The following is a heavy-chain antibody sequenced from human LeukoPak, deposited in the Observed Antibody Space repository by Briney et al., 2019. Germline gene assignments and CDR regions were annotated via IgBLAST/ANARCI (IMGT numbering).Heavy chain of an antibody. D-gene: IGHD6-19*01. CDR2: INTNTGNP. Sequence: GASVKVSCKASGYTFTSYAMNWVLQAPGQGLEWMGWINTNTGNPTYAQGFTGRFVFSLDTSVSTAYLQISSLKAEDTAVYYCARCQAVGLTIYYYYYMDVWGKGTTVTVSS. J-gene: IGHJ6*03. V-gene: IGHV7-4-1*02. CDR3: ARCQAVGLTIYYYYYMDV. CDR1: GYTFTSYA.